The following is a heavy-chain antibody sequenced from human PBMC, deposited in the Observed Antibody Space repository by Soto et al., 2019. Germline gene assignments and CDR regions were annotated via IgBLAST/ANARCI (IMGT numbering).Heavy chain of an antibody. Sequence: GFLRISCEPSGLSLSSYAMGWVRQAPGKGLEWVSAISGSGGSTYYADSVKGRFTISRDNSKNTLYLQMNSLRAEDTAVYYFAKVYYDSSGYLDYWGQGTLVTVS. V-gene: IGHV3-23*01. CDR2: ISGSGGST. CDR1: GLSLSSYA. CDR3: AKVYYDSSGYLDY. D-gene: IGHD3-22*01. J-gene: IGHJ4*02.